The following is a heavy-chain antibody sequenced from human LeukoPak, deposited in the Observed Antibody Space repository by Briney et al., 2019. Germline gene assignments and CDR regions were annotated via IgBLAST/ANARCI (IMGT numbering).Heavy chain of an antibody. CDR1: GYTFTSYG. V-gene: IGHV1-18*01. J-gene: IGHJ4*02. CDR2: ISAYNGNT. CDR3: ASMREYSSSWYYFDY. D-gene: IGHD6-13*01. Sequence: ASVKVSCKASGYTFTSYGISWVRQAPGQGLEWMGWISAYNGNTNYAQKLQGRVTMTTDTSTSTAYMELRSLRSDDTAVYYCASMREYSSSWYYFDYWGQGTLVTVSS.